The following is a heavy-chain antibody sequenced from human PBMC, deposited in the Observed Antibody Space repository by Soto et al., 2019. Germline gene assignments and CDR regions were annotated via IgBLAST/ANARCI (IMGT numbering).Heavy chain of an antibody. D-gene: IGHD2-21*02. CDR2: MYNTGST. Sequence: SETLSLTCTVSGFSIRGDYWGWIREPPGKGLEWIGYMYNTGSTVYNPSFNSRVTISVDTSKNQFSLKLNSVTAADTAVYYCARDLWGYCGTDCYPLDVWGQGTTVT. J-gene: IGHJ6*02. V-gene: IGHV4-59*01. CDR3: ARDLWGYCGTDCYPLDV. CDR1: GFSIRGDY.